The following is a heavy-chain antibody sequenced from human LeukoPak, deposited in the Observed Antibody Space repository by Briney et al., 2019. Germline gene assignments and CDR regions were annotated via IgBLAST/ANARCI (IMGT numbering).Heavy chain of an antibody. CDR2: MSPNSGDT. CDR1: GYTFTSYD. D-gene: IGHD7-27*01. J-gene: IGHJ4*02. V-gene: IGHV1-8*01. Sequence: ASVTVSRKASGYTFTSYDFNWVRQATGQRPEWMGWMSPNSGDTGYAQKFQDRVTMTRNTSISTAYMELSSLRSDDTAVYYCARGPPNWGYDYWGPGTLVTVSS. CDR3: ARGPPNWGYDY.